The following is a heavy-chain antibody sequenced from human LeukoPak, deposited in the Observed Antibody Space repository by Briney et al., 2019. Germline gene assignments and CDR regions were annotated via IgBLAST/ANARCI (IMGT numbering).Heavy chain of an antibody. CDR3: ARFGCSGGSCYYYYGMDV. D-gene: IGHD2-15*01. V-gene: IGHV1-2*02. J-gene: IGHJ6*02. CDR2: INPNSGGT. Sequence: GASVKVSCKASGYTFTGYYMHWVRQAPGQGLEWMGWINPNSGGTNYAQKFQGRVTMTRDTSISTAYMELSRLRSDDTAVYYCARFGCSGGSCYYYYGMDVWGQGTTVTVSS. CDR1: GYTFTGYY.